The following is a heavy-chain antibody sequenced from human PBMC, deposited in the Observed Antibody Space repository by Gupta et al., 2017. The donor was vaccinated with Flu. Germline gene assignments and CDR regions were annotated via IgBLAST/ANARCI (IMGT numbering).Heavy chain of an antibody. Sequence: EVQLLESGGGLVQPGGSQRLSCAASGFTFNINAMTWVRQAPGKGLEWVSVITGSGDSTFYADSVKGRFTISRDNSRNRVYLQMDSLRAEDTAVYYCVKDRSSRGYYYTSDYWGQGTLVTVSS. CDR1: GFTFNINA. V-gene: IGHV3-23*01. J-gene: IGHJ4*02. CDR2: ITGSGDST. D-gene: IGHD3-22*01. CDR3: VKDRSSRGYYYTSDY.